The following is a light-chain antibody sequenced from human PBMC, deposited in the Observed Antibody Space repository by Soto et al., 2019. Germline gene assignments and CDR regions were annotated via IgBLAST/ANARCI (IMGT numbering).Light chain of an antibody. J-gene: IGKJ1*01. CDR1: QSVSSNY. CDR2: GAS. CDR3: QQYNDWPLT. Sequence: EIVLTQSPGTLSLSPGQRATLSCRASQSVSSNYLAWYQQKPGQAPRLLIFGASSRATGTPDRFSGSGSGTDFTLTISTLEPEDFALYYCQQYNDWPLTFGQGTKVDI. V-gene: IGKV3-20*01.